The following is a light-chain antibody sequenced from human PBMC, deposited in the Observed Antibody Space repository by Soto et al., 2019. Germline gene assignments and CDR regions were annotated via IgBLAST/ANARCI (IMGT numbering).Light chain of an antibody. J-gene: IGLJ1*01. CDR3: SSYTSSSILYV. CDR2: EVS. Sequence: ALTQPASVSGSPGQSITISCTGTSSDVGGYNYVSWYQQHPGKAPKLMIYEVSNRPSGVSNRFSGSKSGNTASLTISGLQAEDEADYYCSSYTSSSILYVFGTGTKVTVL. CDR1: SSDVGGYNY. V-gene: IGLV2-14*01.